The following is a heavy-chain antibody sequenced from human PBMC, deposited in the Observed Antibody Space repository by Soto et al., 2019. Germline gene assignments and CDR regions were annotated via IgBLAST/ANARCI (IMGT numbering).Heavy chain of an antibody. Sequence: QVQLVESGGGVVQPGRSLRLSCAASGFTFSSYGMHWVRQAPGKGLEWVALIWYDGSNKYYADSVKGRFTISRDNSKNTLYLQMNSLRAEDTAVYYCAREGAAVVVAETNFDYWGQGTLVTVSS. CDR1: GFTFSSYG. CDR3: AREGAAVVVAETNFDY. J-gene: IGHJ4*02. V-gene: IGHV3-33*01. CDR2: IWYDGSNK. D-gene: IGHD2-15*01.